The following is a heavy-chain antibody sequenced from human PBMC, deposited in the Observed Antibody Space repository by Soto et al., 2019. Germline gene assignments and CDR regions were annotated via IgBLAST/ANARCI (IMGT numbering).Heavy chain of an antibody. CDR3: ARDRMAADATEVAFDF. CDR1: GGSISIYF. J-gene: IGHJ3*01. CDR2: ISDSGRI. V-gene: IGHV4-59*01. D-gene: IGHD6-13*01. Sequence: QVQLQESGPGLVKPSETLSLTCAVSGGSISIYFWNWLRQPPGKGLEWIAYISDSGRILYNPSLKSRVTLSLDASKNQFSLRLSSVTAADTAVYYCARDRMAADATEVAFDFWGQGTMVTVSS.